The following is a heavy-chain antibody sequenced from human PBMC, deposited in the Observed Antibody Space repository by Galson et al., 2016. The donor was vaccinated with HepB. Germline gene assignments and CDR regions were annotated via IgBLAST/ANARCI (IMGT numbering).Heavy chain of an antibody. CDR3: AKVLSGEMDAFDI. CDR1: GFTFSSYA. Sequence: SLRLSCAASGFTFSSYAMSWVRQAPGKGLEWVSAISGSGGSTYYADSVKGRFTISRDNSKKTLYLQMNSLRAEDTAVYFCAKVLSGEMDAFDIWGQGTTVTVSS. CDR2: ISGSGGST. J-gene: IGHJ3*02. V-gene: IGHV3-23*01. D-gene: IGHD3-16*01.